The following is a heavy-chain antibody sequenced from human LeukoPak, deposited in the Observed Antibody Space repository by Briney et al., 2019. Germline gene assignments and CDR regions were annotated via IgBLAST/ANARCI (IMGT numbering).Heavy chain of an antibody. CDR3: ARFVVVTDWFDP. J-gene: IGHJ5*02. Sequence: SETLSLTCAVYGGSFSGYYWSWIRQPPGKGLEWIGEINHSGGTNYNPSLKSRVTISVDTSKNQFSLKLSSVTAADTAVYYCARFVVVTDWFDPWGQGTLVTVSS. CDR2: INHSGGT. V-gene: IGHV4-34*01. CDR1: GGSFSGYY. D-gene: IGHD2-21*02.